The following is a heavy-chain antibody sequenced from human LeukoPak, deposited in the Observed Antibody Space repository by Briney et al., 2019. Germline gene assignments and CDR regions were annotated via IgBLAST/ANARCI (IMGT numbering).Heavy chain of an antibody. V-gene: IGHV3-23*01. J-gene: IGHJ5*02. D-gene: IGHD5-24*01. Sequence: SGGSLRLSCGATGFTFSNYAMNWVRQAPGKGLEWVSGISGSGGTTYYADSVKGRFTISRDNSKNTLYVQMNSLRVEDTAVYYCAKDQRATISTSNWFDPWGQGTLVTVS. CDR3: AKDQRATISTSNWFDP. CDR1: GFTFSNYA. CDR2: ISGSGGTT.